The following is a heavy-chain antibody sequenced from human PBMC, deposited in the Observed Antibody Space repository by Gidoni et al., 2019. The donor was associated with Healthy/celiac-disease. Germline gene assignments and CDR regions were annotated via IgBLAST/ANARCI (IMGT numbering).Heavy chain of an antibody. CDR3: AGPEDIAEQ. CDR2: ICGGGGST. J-gene: IGHJ4*02. D-gene: IGHD5-12*01. CDR1: GLTFSSYA. Sequence: VQPLEFGGGFVQPGGSLRPSCAASGLTFSSYAISWVRQAPGKGVEWIYAICGGGGSTYFTISVKDWFTISRDKSKNTLYLQMNSLRAEETAVYYLAGPEDIAEQWGQGTLVTVSS. V-gene: IGHV3-23*01.